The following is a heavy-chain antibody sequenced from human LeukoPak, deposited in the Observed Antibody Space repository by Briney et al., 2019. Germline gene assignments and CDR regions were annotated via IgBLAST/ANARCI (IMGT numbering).Heavy chain of an antibody. CDR2: ITGSSSYI. CDR3: ASGFSSSPYFDY. Sequence: QPGGSLGLSCAASGFTFSTYYMNWVRQAPGKGLEWVSFITGSSSYIYYTDSVKGRFTISRDNAKNSLFLQMNSLRDEDTAVYYCASGFSSSPYFDYWGQGTLVTVSS. J-gene: IGHJ4*02. CDR1: GFTFSTYY. V-gene: IGHV3-21*01. D-gene: IGHD6-6*01.